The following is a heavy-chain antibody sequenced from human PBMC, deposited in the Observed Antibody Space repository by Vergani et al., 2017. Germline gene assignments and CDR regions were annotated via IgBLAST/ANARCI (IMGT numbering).Heavy chain of an antibody. V-gene: IGHV3-21*04. J-gene: IGHJ4*02. D-gene: IGHD6-19*01. CDR3: ARAGTGYSSGDREFVDY. CDR1: GFTFSNYY. Sequence: EVQLVESGGGLVKPGGSLRLSCATSGFTFSNYYMNWVRQAPGMGLEWVSSISSGSSYKYYADSVKGRFTISRDNAKNSLYLQMNSLRAEDTAVYYCARAGTGYSSGDREFVDYWGQGTLVTVSS. CDR2: ISSGSSYK.